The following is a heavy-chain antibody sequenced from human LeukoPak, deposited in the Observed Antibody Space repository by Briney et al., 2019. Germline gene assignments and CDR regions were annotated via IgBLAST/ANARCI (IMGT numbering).Heavy chain of an antibody. D-gene: IGHD1-26*01. Sequence: GGSLRLSCAASGFTFSSYWMAWVRQAPGKGLEWVAVISYDGSNKYYADSVKGRFTISRDNSKNTLYLQMNSLRAEDTAVYYCARVSEARAWEYYFDYWGQGTLVTVSS. CDR3: ARVSEARAWEYYFDY. CDR1: GFTFSSYW. V-gene: IGHV3-30-3*01. CDR2: ISYDGSNK. J-gene: IGHJ4*02.